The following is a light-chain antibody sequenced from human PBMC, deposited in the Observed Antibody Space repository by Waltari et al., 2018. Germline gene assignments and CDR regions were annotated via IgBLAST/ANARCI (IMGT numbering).Light chain of an antibody. CDR1: SSDVGGYTY. CDR3: SSYTSNNIWV. J-gene: IGLJ3*02. CDR2: DVS. V-gene: IGLV2-14*01. Sequence: QSALTQPASVSGSPGQSITISCTGTSSDVGGYTYVPWYQQHPGKAPKFMIYDVSQRPSGVSNRFSGSKSGNTASLTISGLQAEDEADYYCSSYTSNNIWVFGGGTKLTVL.